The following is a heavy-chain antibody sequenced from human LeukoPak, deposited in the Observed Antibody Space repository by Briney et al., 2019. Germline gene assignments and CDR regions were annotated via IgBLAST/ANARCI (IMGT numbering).Heavy chain of an antibody. CDR3: ARRRDGYNDI. Sequence: SGTLSLTCTVSGGSISSYYWSWIRQPPGKGLEWIGYIYYSGSTNYNPSLKSRVTISVDTSKNQFSLKLSSVTAADTAVYYCARRRDGYNDIWGQGTMVTVSS. CDR2: IYYSGST. CDR1: GGSISSYY. D-gene: IGHD5-24*01. V-gene: IGHV4-59*08. J-gene: IGHJ3*02.